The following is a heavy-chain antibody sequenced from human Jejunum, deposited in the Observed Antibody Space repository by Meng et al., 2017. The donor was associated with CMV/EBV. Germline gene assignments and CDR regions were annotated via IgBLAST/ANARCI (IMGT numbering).Heavy chain of an antibody. D-gene: IGHD1/OR15-1a*01. CDR1: GVTVIMQC. J-gene: IGHJ6*02. Sequence: AYGVTVIMQCMGWVRQAAGKGRVWVSRINSDGSSTTYADSVKGRFTFSRDNAKNTLYLQMNSLRAEDTAVYDCARANKRAMDVWGQGTTVTVSS. CDR3: ARANKRAMDV. V-gene: IGHV3-74*01. CDR2: INSDGSST.